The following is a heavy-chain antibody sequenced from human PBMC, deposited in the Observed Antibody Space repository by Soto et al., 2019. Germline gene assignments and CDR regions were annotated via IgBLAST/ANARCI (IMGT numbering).Heavy chain of an antibody. CDR1: GDSISSGNW. CDR2: IYHSGST. V-gene: IGHV4-4*02. D-gene: IGHD3-10*01. Sequence: SETLSLTCAVSGDSISSGNWWSWVRQPPGKGLEWIGEIYHSGSTNYNPSLKSRVTISVDKSKNQFSLNLSSVTAADTAVYYCARDHSSGLAPFDYWGQGTPVTVSS. CDR3: ARDHSSGLAPFDY. J-gene: IGHJ4*02.